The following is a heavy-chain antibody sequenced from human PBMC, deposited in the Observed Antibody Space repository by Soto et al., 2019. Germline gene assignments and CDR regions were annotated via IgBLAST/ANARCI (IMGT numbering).Heavy chain of an antibody. D-gene: IGHD2-21*01. J-gene: IGHJ4*02. CDR1: GFSLSTNGVG. CDR3: AHLLWQNFDY. V-gene: IGHV2-5*02. CDR2: IFWDDDK. Sequence: QITLKESGPTLVKPTQTLTLTCTFSGFSLSTNGVGVGWIRQPPGKALEWLALIFWDDDKRYSPSLRSRLTITKAPSKNQVVLTMTNMDPVDTATYYCAHLLWQNFDYWGQGALVTVSS.